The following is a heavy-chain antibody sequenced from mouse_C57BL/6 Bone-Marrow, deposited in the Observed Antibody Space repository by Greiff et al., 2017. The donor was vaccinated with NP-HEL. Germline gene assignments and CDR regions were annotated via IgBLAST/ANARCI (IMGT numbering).Heavy chain of an antibody. Sequence: QVQLQQPGAELVKPGASVTLSCKASGYTFTSYWMHWVKQRPGQGLEWIGMIPPNSCSTNYNAKFKSKATLTVDKSASTAYMQLSSLTSEDSAVYYCAREGEGRSTMVTTRGFAYWGQGTLVTVSA. CDR3: AREGEGRSTMVTTRGFAY. CDR1: GYTFTSYW. J-gene: IGHJ3*01. CDR2: IPPNSCST. D-gene: IGHD2-1*01. V-gene: IGHV1-64*01.